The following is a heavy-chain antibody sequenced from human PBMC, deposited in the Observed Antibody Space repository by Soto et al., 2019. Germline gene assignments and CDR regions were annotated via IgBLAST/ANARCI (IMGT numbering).Heavy chain of an antibody. CDR1: GFTFDDYA. J-gene: IGHJ6*02. CDR3: AKAIGDYTYGMDV. Sequence: GGSLRLSCAASGFTFDDYAMEWVRQAPGKGLEWVSGISLNSGTIGYADSVKGRFTISRDNAKHSLFLEMNSLRAEDTALYFCAKAIGDYTYGMDVWGQGTTVTVSS. V-gene: IGHV3-9*01. CDR2: ISLNSGTI. D-gene: IGHD4-4*01.